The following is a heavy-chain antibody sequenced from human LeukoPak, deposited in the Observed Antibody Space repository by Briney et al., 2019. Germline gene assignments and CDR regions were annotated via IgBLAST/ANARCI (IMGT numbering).Heavy chain of an antibody. J-gene: IGHJ4*02. CDR1: GFTFSSYA. Sequence: PGGSLRLSCAASGFTFSSYAMSWVRQAPGKGLEWVSAISGSGGSTYYADSVKGRFTISRDNAKNSLYLQMNSLRAEDTAVYYCARAGSWIYYFDYWGQGTLVTVSS. CDR2: ISGSGGST. V-gene: IGHV3-23*01. CDR3: ARAGSWIYYFDY. D-gene: IGHD6-13*01.